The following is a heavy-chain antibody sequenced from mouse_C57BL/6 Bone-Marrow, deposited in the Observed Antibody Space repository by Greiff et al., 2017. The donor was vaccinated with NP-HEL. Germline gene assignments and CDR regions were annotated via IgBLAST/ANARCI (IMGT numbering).Heavy chain of an antibody. CDR1: GFIFSDYY. CDR3: ARHRAGTDAMDY. CDR2: ISNGGGST. D-gene: IGHD3-3*01. V-gene: IGHV5-12*01. Sequence: EVMLVESGGGLVQPGGSLKLSCAASGFIFSDYYMYWVRQTPEKRLEWVAYISNGGGSTYYPDTVKGRFTISRDNAKNTLYLQMSRLKSEDTAMYYCARHRAGTDAMDYWGQGTSVTVSS. J-gene: IGHJ4*01.